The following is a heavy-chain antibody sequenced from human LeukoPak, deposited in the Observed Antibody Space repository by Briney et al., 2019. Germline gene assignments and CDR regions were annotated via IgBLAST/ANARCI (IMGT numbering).Heavy chain of an antibody. CDR3: ARVVGLTGYSSSWYSGYYYYMDV. D-gene: IGHD6-13*01. V-gene: IGHV1-69*06. Sequence: ASVKVSCKASGYTFTSYYIHWMRQAPGQGLEWMGGIIPIFGTTNYAQKFQDRVTITADKSTSTAYMELSSLRSEDTAVYHCARVVGLTGYSSSWYSGYYYYMDVWGKGTTVTVSS. J-gene: IGHJ6*03. CDR1: GYTFTSYY. CDR2: IIPIFGTT.